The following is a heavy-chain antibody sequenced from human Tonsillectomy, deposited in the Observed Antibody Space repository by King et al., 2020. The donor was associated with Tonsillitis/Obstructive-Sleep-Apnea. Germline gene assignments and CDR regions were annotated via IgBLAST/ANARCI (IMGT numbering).Heavy chain of an antibody. CDR1: GFTFDDYT. J-gene: IGHJ3*02. CDR3: AKDLYIVATIWAFDI. V-gene: IGHV3-43*01. D-gene: IGHD5-12*01. Sequence: VQLVESGGVVVQPGGSLRLSCAASGFTFDDYTMHWFRQAPGKGLEWGSRISWDGGSTYYADSVKGRFTISRDNSKNSLYLQINSLRTEDTALYYCAKDLYIVATIWAFDIWGQGTMVTVSS. CDR2: ISWDGGST.